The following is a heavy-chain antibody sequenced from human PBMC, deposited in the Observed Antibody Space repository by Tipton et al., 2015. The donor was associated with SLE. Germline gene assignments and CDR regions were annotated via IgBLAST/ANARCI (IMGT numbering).Heavy chain of an antibody. CDR1: GFRFDDYA. CDR2: MSWNGGYI. D-gene: IGHD1-1*01. J-gene: IGHJ2*01. V-gene: IGHV3-9*01. CDR3: AKDRFAGTRSIVCLDH. Sequence: SLRLSCAASGFRFDDYAMHWVRQVPGKGLEWLSGMSWNGGYIAYADSVKGRFTISRDNADNSLYLQMNRLGPDDTAVYHCAKDRFAGTRSIVCLDHWGRGTFVTGAS.